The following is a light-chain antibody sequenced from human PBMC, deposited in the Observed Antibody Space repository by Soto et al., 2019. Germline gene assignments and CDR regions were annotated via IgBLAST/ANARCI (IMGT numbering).Light chain of an antibody. V-gene: IGKV1-5*03. CDR1: QNIDKW. J-gene: IGKJ1*01. CDR3: QQYQSFPWT. CDR2: MAS. Sequence: DIQMTQSPSTLSASAGDRVTITCRASQNIDKWLAWYQQRPGKAPKLLIYMASALDSGGPSRFSGSGSGTEFTFTISSLQPDDFATYYCQQYQSFPWTFGRGTKVEIK.